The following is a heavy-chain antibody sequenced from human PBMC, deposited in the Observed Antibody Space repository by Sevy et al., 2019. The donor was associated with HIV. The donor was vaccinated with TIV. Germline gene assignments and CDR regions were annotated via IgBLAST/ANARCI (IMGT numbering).Heavy chain of an antibody. CDR1: GYSFTSHW. CDR3: ATSRSGYFDSSGYYIY. V-gene: IGHV5-51*01. CDR2: IYPDDSAS. Sequence: GESLKISCKGSGYSFTSHWIGWVRHMPGKGLEWMGIIYPDDSASRYSPSFQGQVTFSADKSISTAYRQWSSLKASDTAMYYCATSRSGYFDSSGYYIYWGQGTLVTVSS. J-gene: IGHJ4*02. D-gene: IGHD3-22*01.